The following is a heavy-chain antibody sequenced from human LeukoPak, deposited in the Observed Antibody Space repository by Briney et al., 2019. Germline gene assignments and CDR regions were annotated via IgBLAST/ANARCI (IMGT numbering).Heavy chain of an antibody. J-gene: IGHJ2*01. D-gene: IGHD5-18*01. CDR3: ARDRFTAMDWYFDL. CDR1: GYTFTSHG. Sequence: ASVTVSCKASGYTFTSHGISWVRQAPGQGLEWMGWISAYNGNTNYAQKLQGRVTMTTDTSTSTAYMELRSLRSDDTAVYYCARDRFTAMDWYFDLWGRGTLVTVSS. V-gene: IGHV1-18*01. CDR2: ISAYNGNT.